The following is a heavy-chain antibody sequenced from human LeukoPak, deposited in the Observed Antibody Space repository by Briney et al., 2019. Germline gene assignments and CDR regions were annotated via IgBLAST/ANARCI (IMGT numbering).Heavy chain of an antibody. D-gene: IGHD3-3*01. V-gene: IGHV3-9*01. CDR1: GFTFDDYA. CDR3: AKGGFGVVMEVDY. Sequence: GGSLRLSCAASGFTFDDYAMHWVRQAPGKGLEWDSGISWNSGSIGYADSVKGRFTISRDNAKNSLYLQMNSLRAEDTALYYCAKGGFGVVMEVDYWGQGTLVTVSS. CDR2: ISWNSGSI. J-gene: IGHJ4*02.